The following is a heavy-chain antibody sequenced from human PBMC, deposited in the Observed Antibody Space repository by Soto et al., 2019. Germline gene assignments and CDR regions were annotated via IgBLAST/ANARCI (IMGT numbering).Heavy chain of an antibody. D-gene: IGHD2-21*01. J-gene: IGHJ2*01. CDR1: GGTFSSYT. Sequence: QVQLVQSGAEVKKPGSSVTVSCKASGGTFSSYTISWVRQAPGQGLEWMGGIIPIFGTANYAQKFQGRVTITADESTSTAYMELSSLRSEDTAVYYCARGNHRLLKLWYFDLWGRGTLVTVSS. CDR2: IIPIFGTA. V-gene: IGHV1-69*12. CDR3: ARGNHRLLKLWYFDL.